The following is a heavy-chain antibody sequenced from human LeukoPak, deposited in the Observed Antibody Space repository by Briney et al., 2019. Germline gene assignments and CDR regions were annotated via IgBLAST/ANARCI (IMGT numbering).Heavy chain of an antibody. D-gene: IGHD5-18*01. CDR1: GYTFTGYY. V-gene: IGHV1-2*02. Sequence: ASVKVSCKASGYTFTGYYMHWVRQAPGQGLEWMGWINPNSGGTNYAQKFQGRVTMTRDTSISTAYMELSRLRSDDTAVYYCARGIRGYSYGYYFDYWGQGTLVTVS. J-gene: IGHJ4*02. CDR3: ARGIRGYSYGYYFDY. CDR2: INPNSGGT.